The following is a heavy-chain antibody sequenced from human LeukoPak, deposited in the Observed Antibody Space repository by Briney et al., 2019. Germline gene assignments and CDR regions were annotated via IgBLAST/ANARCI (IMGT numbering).Heavy chain of an antibody. CDR1: GGSISSYY. CDR2: IDWDDDK. J-gene: IGHJ6*02. CDR3: ARIRSDYYYYYGMDV. Sequence: TLSLTCTVSGGSISSYYWSWIRQPPGKALEWLARIDWDDDKYYSTSLKTRLTISKDTSKNQVVLTMTNMDPVDTATYYCARIRSDYYYYYGMDVWGQGTTVTVSS. V-gene: IGHV2-70*11.